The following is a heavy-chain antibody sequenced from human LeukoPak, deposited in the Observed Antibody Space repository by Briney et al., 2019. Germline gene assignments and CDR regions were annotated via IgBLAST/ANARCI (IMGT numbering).Heavy chain of an antibody. V-gene: IGHV4-59*01. CDR3: ARERGDYDSDNWFDS. CDR2: IYYGGGT. J-gene: IGHJ5*01. Sequence: SETLSLTCTVSGASIRSYFWSWIRQPPGKGLEWIGYIYYGGGTNYNPSFESRITISVDTSKNRISLNLTSVTASDTAIYYCARERGDYDSDNWFDSWGQGTLVTVSS. D-gene: IGHD4-17*01. CDR1: GASIRSYF.